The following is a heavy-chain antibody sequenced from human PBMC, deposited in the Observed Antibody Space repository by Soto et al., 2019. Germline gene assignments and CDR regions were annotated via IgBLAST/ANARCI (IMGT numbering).Heavy chain of an antibody. V-gene: IGHV3-74*01. CDR3: AKGNVLLWFGELPYYFDY. D-gene: IGHD3-10*01. Sequence: GGSLRLSCAASEFTFTSYWMHWVRQAPGKGLVRVSRISSDGSSTSYADSVRGRFTISRDNAKNTLYLQMNSLRAEDTAVYYCAKGNVLLWFGELPYYFDYWGQGTLVTVSS. CDR2: ISSDGSST. J-gene: IGHJ4*02. CDR1: EFTFTSYW.